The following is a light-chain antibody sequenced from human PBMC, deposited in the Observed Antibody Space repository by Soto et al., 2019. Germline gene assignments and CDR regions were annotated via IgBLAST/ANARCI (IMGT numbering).Light chain of an antibody. V-gene: IGLV2-14*03. CDR3: SSYTTSNTRQIV. CDR2: DVS. CDR1: SSDVGDYNY. J-gene: IGLJ1*01. Sequence: QSVLTQPASVSGSPGQSITISCTGTSSDVGDYNYVSWYQHHPGKAPKLIIYDVSNRPSGVSNRFSGSKSGNTASLTISGLQPEDEADYYCSSYTTSNTRQIVFGTGTKVTVL.